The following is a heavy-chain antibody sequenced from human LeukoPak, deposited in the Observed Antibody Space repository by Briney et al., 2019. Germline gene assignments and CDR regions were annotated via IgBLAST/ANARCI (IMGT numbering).Heavy chain of an antibody. Sequence: GASVKVSCKVSGYTLTELSMHWVRQAPGKGLEWMGGFDPEDGETIYAQKFQGRVTMTEDTSTDTAYMELRSLRSDDTAVYYCARDSADYVWGSYRLPRLNWFDPWGQGTLVTVSS. CDR3: ARDSADYVWGSYRLPRLNWFDP. D-gene: IGHD3-16*02. V-gene: IGHV1-24*01. J-gene: IGHJ5*02. CDR2: FDPEDGET. CDR1: GYTLTELS.